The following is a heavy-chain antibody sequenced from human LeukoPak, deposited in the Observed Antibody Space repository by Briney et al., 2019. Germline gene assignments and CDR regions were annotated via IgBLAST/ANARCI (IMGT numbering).Heavy chain of an antibody. CDR3: ARATLDAAMVYWYFDL. V-gene: IGHV1-46*01. CDR2: IHPSGGST. CDR1: GYTFTNSY. D-gene: IGHD5-18*01. Sequence: ASVTLSCKASGYTFTNSYIHWVRQAPGQGLEWMGVIHPSGGSTTFAQKFQGRVTMTTDTSTSTVYVELRSLTSDDMAVYYCARATLDAAMVYWYFDLWGRGTLVTVSS. J-gene: IGHJ2*01.